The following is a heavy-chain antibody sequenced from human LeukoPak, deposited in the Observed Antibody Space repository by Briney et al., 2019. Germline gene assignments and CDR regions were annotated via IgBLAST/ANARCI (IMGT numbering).Heavy chain of an antibody. J-gene: IGHJ5*02. Sequence: GGALRLSCAASGFTFSTYAMNWVRQAPGKGLEWVSTITGSGGGTYYADSVKGRFTISRDNSKNTLWLQMNSLRAEDTAVYYCAKRPQKILSGRGWFDPWGQGTLVTVSS. D-gene: IGHD2-15*01. CDR1: GFTFSTYA. CDR2: ITGSGGGT. V-gene: IGHV3-23*01. CDR3: AKRPQKILSGRGWFDP.